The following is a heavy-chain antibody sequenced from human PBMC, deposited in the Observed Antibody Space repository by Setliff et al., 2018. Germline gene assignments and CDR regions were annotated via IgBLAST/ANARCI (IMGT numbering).Heavy chain of an antibody. V-gene: IGHV1-69*13. Sequence: SVKVSCKASGGTFSSYAITWVRQAPGQGLEWMGGIIPIFGTAKYAQKFQGRVTMTADQSTRTAYMELSSLRSEDTAVYYCAIPSSGNFYFDYWGQGTLVTVSS. CDR1: GGTFSSYA. CDR2: IIPIFGTA. J-gene: IGHJ4*02. D-gene: IGHD1-26*01. CDR3: AIPSSGNFYFDY.